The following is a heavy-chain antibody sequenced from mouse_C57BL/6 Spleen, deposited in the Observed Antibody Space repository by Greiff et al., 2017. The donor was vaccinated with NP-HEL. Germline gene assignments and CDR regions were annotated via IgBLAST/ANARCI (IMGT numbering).Heavy chain of an antibody. D-gene: IGHD1-1*01. V-gene: IGHV1-15*01. CDR2: IDPETGGT. CDR1: GYTFTDYE. J-gene: IGHJ4*01. Sequence: VKLVESGAELVRPGASVTLSCKASGYTFTDYEMHWVKQTPVHGLEWIGAIDPETGGTAYNQKFKGKAILTADKSSSTAYMELRSLTSEDSAVYYCTRRPPYYYGSSLHYAMDYWGQGTSVTVSS. CDR3: TRRPPYYYGSSLHYAMDY.